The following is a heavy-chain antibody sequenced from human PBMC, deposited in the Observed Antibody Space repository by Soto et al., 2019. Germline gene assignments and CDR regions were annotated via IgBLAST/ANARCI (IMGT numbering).Heavy chain of an antibody. Sequence: PGGSLRLSCAPSGFTFSSYWMHWVRQAPGKGLVWVSRMNGDGSSTDYADSVKGRFTISRDNARNTLQLQMNSLRAEDTAVYYCTRAQQMGYWGQGTLVTVSS. CDR1: GFTFSSYW. CDR3: TRAQQMGY. D-gene: IGHD6-13*01. J-gene: IGHJ4*01. CDR2: MNGDGSST. V-gene: IGHV3-74*01.